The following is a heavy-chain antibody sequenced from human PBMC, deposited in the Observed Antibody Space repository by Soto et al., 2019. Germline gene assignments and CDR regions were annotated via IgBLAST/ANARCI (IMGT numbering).Heavy chain of an antibody. J-gene: IGHJ4*02. CDR2: ISSSSSYI. CDR1: GFTFSSYS. V-gene: IGHV3-21*01. CDR3: ASNQIWAVAGTGLFY. Sequence: EVQLVESGGGLVKPGGSLRLSCAASGFTFSSYSMNWVRQAPGKGLEWVSSISSSSSYIYYADSVKGRFTISRDNAKNSLYLQMNSLRAEDTAVYYCASNQIWAVAGTGLFYWGQGTLVTVSS. D-gene: IGHD6-19*01.